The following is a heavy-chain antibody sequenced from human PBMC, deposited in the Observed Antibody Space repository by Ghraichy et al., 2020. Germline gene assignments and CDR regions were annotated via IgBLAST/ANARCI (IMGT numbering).Heavy chain of an antibody. D-gene: IGHD2-15*01. CDR2: IWYDGSNE. J-gene: IGHJ4*02. V-gene: IGHV3-33*01. CDR1: GFIFSSSC. CDR3: VREIVVEDISFMDY. Sequence: GGSLRLSCVASGFIFSSSCMRWVRQAPGTGLEWVAVIWYDGSNEYYAASVRGRFAISRDNSKNTLYLQMNNLRVEDTAKYYCVREIVVEDISFMDYWGQGTPVIVSS.